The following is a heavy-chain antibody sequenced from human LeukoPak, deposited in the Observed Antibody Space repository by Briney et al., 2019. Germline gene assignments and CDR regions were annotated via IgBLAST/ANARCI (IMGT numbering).Heavy chain of an antibody. CDR2: ISAYNGNT. V-gene: IGHV1-18*01. CDR1: GYTFTSYG. J-gene: IGHJ4*02. Sequence: ASLKVSCKASGYTFTSYGISWVRQAPGQGLEWMGWISAYNGNTNYAQKLQGRVTMTTDTSTSTAYMELRSLRSDDTAVYYCAREGSYCVGGDCYSFDFWGQGTLITVSS. D-gene: IGHD2-21*02. CDR3: AREGSYCVGGDCYSFDF.